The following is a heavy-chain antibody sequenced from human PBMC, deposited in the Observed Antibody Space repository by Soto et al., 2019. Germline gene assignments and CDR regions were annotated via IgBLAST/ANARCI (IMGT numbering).Heavy chain of an antibody. Sequence: EVQLLESGGGLVQPGGSLRLSCAASGFTFSGYAMSWVRQAPGKGLEWVSAISGSGGSTYYADSVKGRFTISRDNSKNTLYLQMNSLRAEDTAVYYCAKDYYIAVAHFDYWGQGTLVTVSS. CDR2: ISGSGGST. CDR3: AKDYYIAVAHFDY. J-gene: IGHJ4*02. CDR1: GFTFSGYA. D-gene: IGHD6-19*01. V-gene: IGHV3-23*01.